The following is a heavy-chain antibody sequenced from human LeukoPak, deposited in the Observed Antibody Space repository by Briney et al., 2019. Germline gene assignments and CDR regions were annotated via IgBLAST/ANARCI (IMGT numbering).Heavy chain of an antibody. CDR1: GGTFSSYA. CDR3: ARLQGDYGGNA. CDR2: IIPIFGTA. V-gene: IGHV1-69*06. D-gene: IGHD4-23*01. Sequence: GASVKVSCKASGGTFSSYAISWVRQAPGQGLEWMGGIIPIFGTANYAQKFQGRVTITADKSTSTAYMELSSLRSEDTAVYYCARLQGDYGGNAWGQGTLVTVSS. J-gene: IGHJ5*02.